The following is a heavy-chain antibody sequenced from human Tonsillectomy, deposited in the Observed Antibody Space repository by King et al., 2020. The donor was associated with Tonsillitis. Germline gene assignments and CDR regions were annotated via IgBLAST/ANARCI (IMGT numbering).Heavy chain of an antibody. Sequence: VQLVESGGGVVQPGKSLRLSCAASGFSFSGYAMQWVRQAPGKGQEWVAIIWNDGSNQYYADSVKGRFSVSRDNSMNMLYLQMNSLRVEDTAVYYCARAMWYDSSGPNFNSDYWGKGTLVTVSS. CDR3: ARAMWYDSSGPNFNSDY. D-gene: IGHD3-22*01. J-gene: IGHJ4*02. CDR2: IWNDGSNQ. V-gene: IGHV3-33*08. CDR1: GFSFSGYA.